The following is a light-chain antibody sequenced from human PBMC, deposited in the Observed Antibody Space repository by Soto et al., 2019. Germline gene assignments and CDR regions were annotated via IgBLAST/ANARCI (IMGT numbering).Light chain of an antibody. Sequence: DIQMTQSPSTLSASVGDRVTITCRASQSVSGWLAWYRQKPGKAPELLIYSASTLETGVPSRFSGSGSGTEFTLTVSSLQPDDFASYSCQQYESCPLTFGGGTKVEI. CDR3: QQYESCPLT. CDR1: QSVSGW. J-gene: IGKJ4*01. CDR2: SAS. V-gene: IGKV1-5*03.